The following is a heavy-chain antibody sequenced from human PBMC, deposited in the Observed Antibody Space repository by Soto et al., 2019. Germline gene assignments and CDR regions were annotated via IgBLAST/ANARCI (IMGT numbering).Heavy chain of an antibody. J-gene: IGHJ3*02. CDR1: GGSISSYY. V-gene: IGHV4-59*01. Sequence: SETLCLTCTVSGGSISSYYWSWIRQPPGKGLEWIGYMYYSGSTNYNPSLKSRLTISVDTSKNQFSLKLSSVTAADTAVYYCARDQVLFNSGWYMRGAFDIWGPGTILTGSS. D-gene: IGHD6-19*01. CDR2: MYYSGST. CDR3: ARDQVLFNSGWYMRGAFDI.